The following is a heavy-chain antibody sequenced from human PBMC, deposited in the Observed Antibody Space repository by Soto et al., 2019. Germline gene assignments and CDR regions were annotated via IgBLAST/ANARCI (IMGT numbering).Heavy chain of an antibody. CDR3: ARGIAGPTDVVGGIDS. J-gene: IGHJ4*02. CDR1: GGSISSRSW. D-gene: IGHD2-15*01. V-gene: IGHV4-4*02. CDR2: IYHSGRI. Sequence: QVQLQESGPGLVKPSGTLSLTCGVSGGSISSRSWWSWVRQPPKKGLEWIGEIYHSGRINYTPSLKSRVTLSLDKSKNQFSLKVSSVIAADTAVYYCARGIAGPTDVVGGIDSWGQGTLVTVSS.